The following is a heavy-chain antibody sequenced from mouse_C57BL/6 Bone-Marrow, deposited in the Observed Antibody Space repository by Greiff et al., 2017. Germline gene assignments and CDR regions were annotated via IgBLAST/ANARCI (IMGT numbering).Heavy chain of an antibody. CDR1: GIDLSRYW. D-gene: IGHD4-1*01. CDR2: INPDSSTI. V-gene: IGHV4-1*01. J-gene: IGHJ3*01. CDR3: ASNWYVGFAY. Sequence: VQLKESGGGLVQPGGSLKLSCAASGIDLSRYWMSWVRRAPGKGLEWIGEINPDSSTINYAPSLKDKFIISSDNAKNTLYLQMSKVRSEDTALYYCASNWYVGFAYWGQGTLVTVSA.